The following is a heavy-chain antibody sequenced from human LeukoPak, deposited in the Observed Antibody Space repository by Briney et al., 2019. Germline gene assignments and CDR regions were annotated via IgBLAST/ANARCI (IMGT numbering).Heavy chain of an antibody. D-gene: IGHD4-17*01. J-gene: IGHJ5*02. CDR1: GFTFSSYA. CDR3: AKASYGDLHENWFDP. Sequence: PGGSLRLSCAASGFTFSSYAMSWVRQAPGKGLEWVSAISGSGGSTYYADSVKGRFTISRDNSKNTLYLQMNSLGAEDTAVYHCAKASYGDLHENWFDPWGQGTLVTVSS. V-gene: IGHV3-23*01. CDR2: ISGSGGST.